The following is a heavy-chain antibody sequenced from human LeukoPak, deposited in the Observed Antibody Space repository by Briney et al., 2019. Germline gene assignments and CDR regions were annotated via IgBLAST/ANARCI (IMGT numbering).Heavy chain of an antibody. D-gene: IGHD2-8*02. CDR2: ISSSSSYI. CDR3: ARGTASSAGEFDI. J-gene: IGHJ3*02. V-gene: IGHV3-21*01. CDR1: GFTFSSYS. Sequence: GGSLRLSCAASGFTFSSYSMNWVRQAPGKGLEWVSSISSSSSYIYYADSVKGRFTISRDNAKNSLYLQMNSLRAEDTAVYYCARGTASSAGEFDIWGQGTMVTVSS.